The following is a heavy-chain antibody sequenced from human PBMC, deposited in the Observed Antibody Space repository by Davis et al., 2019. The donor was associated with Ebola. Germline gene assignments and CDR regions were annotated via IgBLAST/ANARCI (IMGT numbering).Heavy chain of an antibody. J-gene: IGHJ4*02. CDR2: IRSKANSYAT. CDR1: GFTFSSYW. Sequence: GESLKISCAASGFTFSSYWMSWVRQAPGKGLEWVGRIRSKANSYATAYAASVKGRFTISRDDSKNTAYLQMNSLKTEDTAVYYCTSATVTTGLSFDYWGQGTLVTVSS. V-gene: IGHV3-73*01. D-gene: IGHD4-17*01. CDR3: TSATVTTGLSFDY.